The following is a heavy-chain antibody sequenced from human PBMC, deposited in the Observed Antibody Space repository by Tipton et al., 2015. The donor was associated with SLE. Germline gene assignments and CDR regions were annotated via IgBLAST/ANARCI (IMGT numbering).Heavy chain of an antibody. Sequence: TLSLTCTVSGGSISSGSYYWSWIRQPAGKGLEWIGYIYYSGSTNYNPSLKSRVTISVDTSKNQFSLKLSSVTAADTAVYYCAREGGYSYGIDYWGQGTLVTVSS. D-gene: IGHD5-18*01. CDR3: AREGGYSYGIDY. CDR2: IYYSGST. V-gene: IGHV4-61*10. CDR1: GGSISSGSYY. J-gene: IGHJ4*02.